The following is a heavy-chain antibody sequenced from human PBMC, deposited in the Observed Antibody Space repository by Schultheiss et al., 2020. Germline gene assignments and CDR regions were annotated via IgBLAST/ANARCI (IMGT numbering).Heavy chain of an antibody. V-gene: IGHV1-8*01. CDR2: MNPNSGNT. CDR3: ASVPYSSSWRGGLYYYYYYGMDV. Sequence: ASVQVSCKASGYTFTSYDINWVRQATGQGLEWMGWMNPNSGNTGYAQKFQGRVTMTRNTSISTAYMELSSLRSEDTAVYYCASVPYSSSWRGGLYYYYYYGMDVWGQGTTVTVSS. J-gene: IGHJ6*02. D-gene: IGHD6-13*01. CDR1: GYTFTSYD.